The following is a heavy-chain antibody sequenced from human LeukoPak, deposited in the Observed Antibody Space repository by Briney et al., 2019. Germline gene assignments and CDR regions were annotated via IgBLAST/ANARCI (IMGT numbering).Heavy chain of an antibody. J-gene: IGHJ2*01. CDR1: GASVSNTIYY. CDR3: ARLRYIEDWPFDL. D-gene: IGHD5-12*01. V-gene: IGHV4-39*01. Sequence: SEILSLTCTVSGASVSNTIYYWGWIRQPPGRGREWIGSIYYSGGTDYNPSLKSPVTISVDTSKNQFSLKLSSVTAADTAVYFCARLRYIEDWPFDLWGRGTLVTVSS. CDR2: IYYSGGT.